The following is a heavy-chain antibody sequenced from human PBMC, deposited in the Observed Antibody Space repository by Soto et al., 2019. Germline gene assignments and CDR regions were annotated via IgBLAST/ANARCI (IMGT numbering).Heavy chain of an antibody. CDR1: GFSFSSYE. J-gene: IGHJ6*02. V-gene: IGHV3-48*03. D-gene: IGHD2-2*02. CDR3: ARDRGWSSDCSSTSCYRGGMDV. CDR2: ISSSGSTI. Sequence: GGALRFSCAASGFSFSSYEMNWVRQAPGKGLEWVSYISSSGSTIYYADSVKGRFTISRDNAKNSLYLQMNSLRAEDTAVYYRARDRGWSSDCSSTSCYRGGMDVWGQGTTVTVSS.